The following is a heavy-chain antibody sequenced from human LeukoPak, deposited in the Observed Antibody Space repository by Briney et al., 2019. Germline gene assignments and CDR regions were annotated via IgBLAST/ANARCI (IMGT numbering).Heavy chain of an antibody. CDR1: GFTFSSYG. D-gene: IGHD6-13*01. CDR2: ISYDGSNK. CDR3: ARANYSSFDY. V-gene: IGHV3-30*03. J-gene: IGHJ4*02. Sequence: GRSLILSCAASGFTFSSYGMHWVRQARGKGLEWVAVISYDGSNKYYADSVKGRFTISSDNSKNTLYLQMNILRAEDTAVYYCARANYSSFDYWGQGTLVTVSS.